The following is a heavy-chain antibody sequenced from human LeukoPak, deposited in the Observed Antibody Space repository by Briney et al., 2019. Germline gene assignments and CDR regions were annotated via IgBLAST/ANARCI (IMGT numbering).Heavy chain of an antibody. Sequence: SVKVSCKASGGTFSSYAISWVRQAPGQGLEWMGRIIPILGIANYAQKFQGRVTITADKSTSTTYMELSSLRSEDTAVYYCASEATVTTRRRFDPWGQGTLVTVSS. V-gene: IGHV1-69*04. D-gene: IGHD4-17*01. CDR2: IIPILGIA. CDR1: GGTFSSYA. J-gene: IGHJ5*02. CDR3: ASEATVTTRRRFDP.